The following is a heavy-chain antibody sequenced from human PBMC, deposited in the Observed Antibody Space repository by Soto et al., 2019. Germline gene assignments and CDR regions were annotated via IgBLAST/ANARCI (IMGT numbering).Heavy chain of an antibody. Sequence: QVQLVQSGAEVKKPGSSVKVSCKASGGTFSSYAISWVRQAPGQGLEWMGGIIPIFGTANYAQKLQGRVTITAVESTSTAYMELSSLRSEETAVYYCARVFTQVVAAPMDVWGQGTTVTVSS. CDR2: IIPIFGTA. V-gene: IGHV1-69*12. CDR1: GGTFSSYA. CDR3: ARVFTQVVAAPMDV. J-gene: IGHJ6*02. D-gene: IGHD2-15*01.